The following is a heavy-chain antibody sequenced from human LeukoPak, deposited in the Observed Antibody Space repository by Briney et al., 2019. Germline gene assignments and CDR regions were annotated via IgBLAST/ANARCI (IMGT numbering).Heavy chain of an antibody. V-gene: IGHV1-2*02. CDR1: GYTFTSYD. Sequence: ASVKVSCKASGYTFTSYDINWVRQATGQGLEWMGWMNPNSGGTNYAQKFQGRVTMTRDTSISTAYMELSRLRSEDTAVYYCARETSNTAMLNWGQGTLVTVSS. D-gene: IGHD5-18*01. J-gene: IGHJ4*02. CDR2: MNPNSGGT. CDR3: ARETSNTAMLN.